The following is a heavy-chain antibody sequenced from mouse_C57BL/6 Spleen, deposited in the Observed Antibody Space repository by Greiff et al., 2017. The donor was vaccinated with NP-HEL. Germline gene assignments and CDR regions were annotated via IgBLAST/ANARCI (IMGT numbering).Heavy chain of an antibody. J-gene: IGHJ4*01. D-gene: IGHD2-1*01. CDR3: ARGRSTMAMDY. CDR1: GYTFTSYW. CDR2: IDPSDSYT. Sequence: VQLQQPGAELVMPGASVKLSCKASGYTFTSYWMHWVKQRPGQGLEWIGEIDPSDSYTNYNQKFKGKSTLTVDKSSSTAYMQLSSLTSEDSAVYYCARGRSTMAMDYWGQGTSVTVSS. V-gene: IGHV1-69*01.